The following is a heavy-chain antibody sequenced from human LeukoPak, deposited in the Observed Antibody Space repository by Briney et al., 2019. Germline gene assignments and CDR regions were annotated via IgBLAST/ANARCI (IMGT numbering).Heavy chain of an antibody. CDR1: GFIFDSYA. V-gene: IGHV3-23*01. Sequence: GGSLRLSCAASGFIFDSYAMIWVRQAPGLGLQWVSSISGGFVTDYADSVKGRFTISRDNSKNTLYLQMDSLRAEDTALYYCSTRDYDVVRGAHWGQGTLVTVSS. J-gene: IGHJ4*02. CDR3: STRDYDVVRGAH. D-gene: IGHD4-17*01. CDR2: ISGGFVT.